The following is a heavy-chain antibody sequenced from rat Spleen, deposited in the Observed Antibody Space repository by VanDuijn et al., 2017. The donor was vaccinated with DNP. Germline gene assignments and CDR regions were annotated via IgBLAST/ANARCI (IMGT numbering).Heavy chain of an antibody. D-gene: IGHD1-10*01. CDR3: ARPSYNNYGGFAY. V-gene: IGHV5S13*01. J-gene: IGHJ3*01. CDR1: GFTFSNFG. CDR2: ISTRGGIT. Sequence: EVQLVESGGGLVQPGRSQKLSCAASGFTFSNFGMHWFRQTPTKGLEWVASISTRGGITYYRDSVKGRFTISRDNAKNTQYLQMNSLRSEDMATYYCARPSYNNYGGFAYWGQGTLVTVSS.